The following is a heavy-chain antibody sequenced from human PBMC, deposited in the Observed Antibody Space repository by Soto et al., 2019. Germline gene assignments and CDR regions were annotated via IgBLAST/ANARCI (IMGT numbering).Heavy chain of an antibody. CDR1: GFSFSTYS. CDR2: INGGGTST. D-gene: IGHD2-8*01. Sequence: PGGSLRLSCAASGFSFSTYSMSWVRQAPGTGLQWVSSINGGGTSTFYADSVKGRFTISRDNSNNTVHLQMNSLRAEDTAVYYCTAGKLYPSLDFDYWGQGTLVTVPQ. V-gene: IGHV3-23*01. J-gene: IGHJ4*02. CDR3: TAGKLYPSLDFDY.